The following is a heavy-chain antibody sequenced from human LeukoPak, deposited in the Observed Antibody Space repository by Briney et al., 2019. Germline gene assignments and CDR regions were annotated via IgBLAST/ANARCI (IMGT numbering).Heavy chain of an antibody. D-gene: IGHD4-23*01. J-gene: IGHJ6*02. CDR2: INHSGST. CDR3: ATGGKIYYYYGMDV. CDR1: GGSFSCYY. V-gene: IGHV4-34*01. Sequence: SETLSLTCAVYGGSFSCYYWSWVRQPPGKGLEWIGEINHSGSTNYNPSLKSRVTISVDTSKNQFSLKLSSVTAADTAVYYCATGGKIYYYYGMDVWGQGTTVTVSS.